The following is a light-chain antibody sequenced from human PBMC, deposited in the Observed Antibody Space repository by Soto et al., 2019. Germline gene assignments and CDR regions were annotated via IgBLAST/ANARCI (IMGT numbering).Light chain of an antibody. CDR3: CSYAGTPRYV. J-gene: IGLJ1*01. CDR2: DVT. CDR1: SGDVGYYNY. Sequence: QSALTQPRSLSGSPGQSVTISCTGTSGDVGYYNYVSWYQQHPGKAPKVMIYDVTERPSGVPDRFSGSKSGNTASLTISGLQAEDEADYYCCSYAGTPRYVLGTGTKVTVL. V-gene: IGLV2-11*01.